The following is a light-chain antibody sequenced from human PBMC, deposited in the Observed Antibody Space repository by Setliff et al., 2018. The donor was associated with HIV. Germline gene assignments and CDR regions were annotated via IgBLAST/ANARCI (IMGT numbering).Light chain of an antibody. CDR2: EVS. V-gene: IGLV2-14*01. Sequence: QSVLTQPASVSGSPGQSITISCTGSNSDIGSYNFVSWYQHHPGKAPKLMIYEVSNRPSGVSSRFSASKSGNTASLTISGLQTEDEADYYCSSYTNITTRVFGTGTKV. CDR3: SSYTNITTRV. CDR1: NSDIGSYNF. J-gene: IGLJ1*01.